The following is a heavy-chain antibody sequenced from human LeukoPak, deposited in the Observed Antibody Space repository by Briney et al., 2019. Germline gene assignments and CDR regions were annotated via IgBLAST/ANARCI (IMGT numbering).Heavy chain of an antibody. CDR2: INHSGST. CDR3: ARVPQVNWFDP. V-gene: IGHV4-34*01. J-gene: IGHJ5*02. Sequence: SETLSLTCAVYGGSFSGYYWSRIRQPPGKGLEWIGEINHSGSTNYNPSLKSRVTISVDTSKNQFSLKLSSVTAADTAVYYCARVPQVNWFDPWGQGTLVTVSS. CDR1: GGSFSGYY.